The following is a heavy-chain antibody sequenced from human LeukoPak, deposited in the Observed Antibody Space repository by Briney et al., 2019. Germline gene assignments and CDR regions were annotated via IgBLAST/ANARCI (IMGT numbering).Heavy chain of an antibody. CDR3: ARDEGGYSLY. D-gene: IGHD5-18*01. CDR2: ISSSSGTI. CDR1: GFTFSSNS. J-gene: IGHJ4*02. V-gene: IGHV3-48*02. Sequence: GGSLRLSCAASGFTFSSNSMNWVRQAPGQGLEWVSYISSSSGTIHCADSVKGRFTISRDNAKKSLYLQMNSLRDEDTAVYYCARDEGGYSLYWGQGTLVTVSS.